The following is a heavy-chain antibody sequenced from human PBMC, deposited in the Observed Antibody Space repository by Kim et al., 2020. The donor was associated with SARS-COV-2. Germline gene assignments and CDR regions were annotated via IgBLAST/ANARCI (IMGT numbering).Heavy chain of an antibody. V-gene: IGHV4-59*08. CDR3: ARRRTTCNSQYVMDV. Sequence: SETLSLTCSVSGGPMTGYYWMWVRQPPGKGLEWIGHVYYSGSVDYNPSLSGRVSMSVDMPKNQFSLRLYSVTAADTAVYYCARRRTTCNSQYVMDVWGKGTTVTASS. CDR1: GGPMTGYY. J-gene: IGHJ6*03. D-gene: IGHD1-7*01. CDR2: VYYSGSV.